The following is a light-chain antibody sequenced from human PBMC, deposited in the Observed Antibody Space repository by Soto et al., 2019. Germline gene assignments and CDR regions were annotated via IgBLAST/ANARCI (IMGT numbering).Light chain of an antibody. J-gene: IGLJ2*01. Sequence: QSVLTQPPSVSAAPGQKVTLSCSGSSSNIGNNYVSWYQQLPGTAPKLLIYENNKRPSGIPDRFSGSKSGTSATLGITGIQTGDEADYYCGTWDSSLSAGGVFGGGTKLTVL. V-gene: IGLV1-51*02. CDR1: SSNIGNNY. CDR2: ENN. CDR3: GTWDSSLSAGGV.